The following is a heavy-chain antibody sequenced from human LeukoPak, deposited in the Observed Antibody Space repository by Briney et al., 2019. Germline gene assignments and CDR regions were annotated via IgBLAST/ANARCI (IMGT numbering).Heavy chain of an antibody. D-gene: IGHD1-26*01. V-gene: IGHV3-30*02. Sequence: GGSLRLSCAASGFTFSTYGMHWARRAPGKGLEWVAFIRYDGSNKYYADSVKGRSTISRDNSKNTLYLQMNSLRAEDTAVYYCATDIIVGATKGTDYWGQGTLVTVSS. CDR2: IRYDGSNK. J-gene: IGHJ4*02. CDR1: GFTFSTYG. CDR3: ATDIIVGATKGTDY.